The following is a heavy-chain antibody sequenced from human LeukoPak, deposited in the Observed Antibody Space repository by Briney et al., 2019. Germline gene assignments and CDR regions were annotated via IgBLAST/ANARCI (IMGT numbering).Heavy chain of an antibody. CDR1: GFTFSNYW. CDR3: ARDLDGYRSGNGA. J-gene: IGHJ5*02. CDR2: INTDGRGT. V-gene: IGHV3-74*01. Sequence: VGSLRLSCAASGFTFSNYWMHWVRQAPGKGLVWVSRINTDGRGTDYADSVKGRFTISRDNAKNTLYLQMNSLRAEDTAVYYCARDLDGYRSGNGAWGQGTLVSDS. D-gene: IGHD5-12*01.